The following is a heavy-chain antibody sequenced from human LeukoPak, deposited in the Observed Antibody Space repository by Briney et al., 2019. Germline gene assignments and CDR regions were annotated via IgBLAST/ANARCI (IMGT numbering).Heavy chain of an antibody. V-gene: IGHV3-23*01. D-gene: IGHD6-19*01. J-gene: IGHJ5*02. Sequence: TGGSLRLSCVVSGFPFSSYAMSWVRQAPGKGLEWVSGISGSGDDTYYAASVKGRFTVSRDNSKNTLYLQMNSLRAEDTAVYYCAKGIAVAGWFDPWGQGTLVTVSS. CDR1: GFPFSSYA. CDR3: AKGIAVAGWFDP. CDR2: ISGSGDDT.